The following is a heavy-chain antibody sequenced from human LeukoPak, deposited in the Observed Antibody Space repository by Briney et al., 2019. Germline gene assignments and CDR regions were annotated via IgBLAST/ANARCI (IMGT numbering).Heavy chain of an antibody. Sequence: LGTLSLTCTVSGVSLTSFYWTWVWQPPGHRLEWFGCFHYSGSPNYNPSLKSRVTVSGDTSKNQFSLRLTSVTAADTAFYYCARIVLGVNKYDFDDWGQGTLVTSSS. CDR1: GVSLTSFY. J-gene: IGHJ4*02. D-gene: IGHD3-10*01. CDR3: ARIVLGVNKYDFDD. CDR2: FHYSGSP. V-gene: IGHV4-59*01.